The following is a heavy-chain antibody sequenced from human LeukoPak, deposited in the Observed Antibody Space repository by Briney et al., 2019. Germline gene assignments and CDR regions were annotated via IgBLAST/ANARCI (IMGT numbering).Heavy chain of an antibody. V-gene: IGHV4-39*07. J-gene: IGHJ5*02. D-gene: IGHD3-10*01. CDR2: IYYSGST. CDR1: GGSISSSSYY. CDR3: ARRSGSGRYFDWFDP. Sequence: SETLSLTCTVSGGSISSSSYYWGWIRQPPGKGLEWIGSIYYSGSTYYNPSLKSRVTISVDTSKNQFSLKLSSVTAADTAVYFCARRSGSGRYFDWFDPWGQGSLVTVSS.